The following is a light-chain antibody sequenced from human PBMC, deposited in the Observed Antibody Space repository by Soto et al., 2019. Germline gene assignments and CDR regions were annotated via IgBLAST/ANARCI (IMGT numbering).Light chain of an antibody. CDR3: QSYDSSLSAYV. J-gene: IGLJ1*01. Sequence: QSVLTQPPSVSGAPGQRVTISCTGNSSNIGAGYDVHWYQQLPGTAPKLLIYGNNNRPSGVPDRFSGSKSGTSASLAITGLQAEDEADYSCQSYDSSLSAYVFGPGTKVTVL. CDR1: SSNIGAGYD. CDR2: GNN. V-gene: IGLV1-40*01.